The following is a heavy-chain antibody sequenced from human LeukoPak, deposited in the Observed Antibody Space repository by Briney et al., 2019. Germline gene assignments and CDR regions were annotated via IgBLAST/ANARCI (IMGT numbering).Heavy chain of an antibody. V-gene: IGHV3-74*01. D-gene: IGHD3-16*01. Sequence: QPGGSLRLSCAASGFPFSDDWMHWARQAPGKGLVWVARINDDGSITTYAESVRGRFTISRDNAKRTLYLQMNSLGVEDTAVYFCARRYYQTNVYDRHFVSWGQGTLVTLS. CDR2: INDDGSIT. J-gene: IGHJ4*02. CDR1: GFPFSDDW. CDR3: ARRYYQTNVYDRHFVS.